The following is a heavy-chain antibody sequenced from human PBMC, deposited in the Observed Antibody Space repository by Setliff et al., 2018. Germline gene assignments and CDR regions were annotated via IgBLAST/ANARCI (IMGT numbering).Heavy chain of an antibody. V-gene: IGHV1-69*05. Sequence: SVKVSCKASGGTFTNYAINWVRQAPGQGLEWMGGTIPIFGTTDYAQKFRGRVTIITDESTSTAFMQLSSLRSEDTAVYYCVREGVDSRSSTDYRYYMDVWGKGTTVTVSS. J-gene: IGHJ6*03. D-gene: IGHD3-22*01. CDR1: GGTFTNYA. CDR2: TIPIFGTT. CDR3: VREGVDSRSSTDYRYYMDV.